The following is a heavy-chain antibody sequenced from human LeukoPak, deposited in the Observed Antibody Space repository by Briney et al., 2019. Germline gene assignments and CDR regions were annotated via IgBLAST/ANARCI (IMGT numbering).Heavy chain of an antibody. D-gene: IGHD3-3*01. J-gene: IGHJ5*02. CDR3: VTVFGVVKKGGNWFDP. V-gene: IGHV4-34*01. CDR2: INHSGST. Sequence: SETLSLTCAVYGGSFSGYYWSWIRQPPGKGLEWIGEINHSGSTNYNPSLESRVTISVDTSKNQFSLKLSSVTAADTAVYYCVTVFGVVKKGGNWFDPWGQGTLVTVSS. CDR1: GGSFSGYY.